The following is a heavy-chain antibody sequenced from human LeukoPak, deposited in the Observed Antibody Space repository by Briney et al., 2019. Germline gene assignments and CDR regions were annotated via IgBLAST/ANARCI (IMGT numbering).Heavy chain of an antibody. Sequence: GGSLRLSCAASGFTFSSYSMNWVRQAPGKGLEWVSSISSSSSYIYYADSVKGRFTISRDNAKNSLYLQMNSLRAEDTAVYYCARGGSSGWYSQYFQPWGQGTLVTVSS. V-gene: IGHV3-21*06. J-gene: IGHJ1*01. CDR3: ARGGSSGWYSQYFQP. CDR1: GFTFSSYS. CDR2: ISSSSSYI. D-gene: IGHD6-19*01.